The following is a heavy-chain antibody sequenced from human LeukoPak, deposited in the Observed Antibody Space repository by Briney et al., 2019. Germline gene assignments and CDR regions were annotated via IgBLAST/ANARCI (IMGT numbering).Heavy chain of an antibody. D-gene: IGHD3-10*01. CDR2: IYTSGST. CDR1: GGSISSYY. V-gene: IGHV4-4*07. Sequence: SETLSLTCTVSGGSISSYYWSWIRQPAGKGLEWIGRIYTSGSTNYNPSLKSRVTMSVDTSKNQFSLKLSSVTAADTAVYYCARDRVVLLWFGELLDYYYYGMDVWGQGTTVTVSS. CDR3: ARDRVVLLWFGELLDYYYYGMDV. J-gene: IGHJ6*02.